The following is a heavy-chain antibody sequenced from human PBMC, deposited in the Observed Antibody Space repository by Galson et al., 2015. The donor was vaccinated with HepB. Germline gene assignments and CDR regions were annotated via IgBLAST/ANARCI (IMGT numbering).Heavy chain of an antibody. V-gene: IGHV3-15*07. CDR3: TTRERDTAMGSGFGYFDY. Sequence: SLRLSCAASGFTFSNAWMNWVRQAPGKGLEWVGRIKSKTDGGTTDYAAPVKGRFTISRDDSKNTLYLQMNSLKTEDTAVYYCTTRERDTAMGSGFGYFDYWGQGTLVTVSS. CDR1: GFTFSNAW. CDR2: IKSKTDGGTT. J-gene: IGHJ4*02. D-gene: IGHD5-18*01.